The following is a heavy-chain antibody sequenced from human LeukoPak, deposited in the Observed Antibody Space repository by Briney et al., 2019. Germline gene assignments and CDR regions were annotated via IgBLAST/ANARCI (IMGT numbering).Heavy chain of an antibody. Sequence: QAGGSLSLSCAASGFTFDNYAMTWVRQGSGKGLEWIATISGSGGSTYYADSVKGRFTIFRDNSKNMVFLQMSGLRAEDTALYYCTKVLWGLTLLSSDYWGQGTLVTVSS. J-gene: IGHJ4*02. CDR1: GFTFDNYA. CDR2: ISGSGGST. V-gene: IGHV3-23*01. CDR3: TKVLWGLTLLSSDY. D-gene: IGHD3-16*01.